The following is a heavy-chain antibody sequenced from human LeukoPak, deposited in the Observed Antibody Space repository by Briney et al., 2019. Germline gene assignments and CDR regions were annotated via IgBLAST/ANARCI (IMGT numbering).Heavy chain of an antibody. V-gene: IGHV3-66*01. J-gene: IGHJ4*02. CDR3: AIAAAGTNYYFDY. CDR2: IYSGGST. D-gene: IGHD6-13*01. Sequence: PRGSLRLSCAASGFTVSSNYMSWVRQAPGKGLEWVSVIYSGGSTYYADSVKGRFTISRDNSKNTLYLQMNSLRAEDTAVYYCAIAAAGTNYYFDYWGQGTLVTVSS. CDR1: GFTVSSNY.